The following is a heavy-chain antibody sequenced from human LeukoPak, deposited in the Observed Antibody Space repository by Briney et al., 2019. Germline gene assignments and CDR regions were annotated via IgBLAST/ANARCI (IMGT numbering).Heavy chain of an antibody. Sequence: PVRSLRLSCAASGFTFNTYAMHWVRQAPGKGLEWVAVISYDGRDKNHAASVKGRFSISRDNSQTTVYLQMNSLRLEDTAVYYCARGWNWVRHEEYYFDHWGQGALVTVS. CDR1: GFTFNTYA. J-gene: IGHJ4*02. CDR3: ARGWNWVRHEEYYFDH. CDR2: ISYDGRDK. D-gene: IGHD1-1*01. V-gene: IGHV3-30*04.